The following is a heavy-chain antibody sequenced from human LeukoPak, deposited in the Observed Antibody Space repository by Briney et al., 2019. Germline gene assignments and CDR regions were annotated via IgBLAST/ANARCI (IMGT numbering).Heavy chain of an antibody. Sequence: ASVKVSCKGSGYTLSNHAFSWVRQAPGQGLEWMGWISAYNGNTNYAQKLQGRVTMTTDTSTSTAYMELRSLRSDDTAVYYCARDPPGHYYDSSGYYYRFDYWGQGTLVTVSS. J-gene: IGHJ4*02. D-gene: IGHD3-22*01. CDR3: ARDPPGHYYDSSGYYYRFDY. CDR1: GYTLSNHA. V-gene: IGHV1-18*04. CDR2: ISAYNGNT.